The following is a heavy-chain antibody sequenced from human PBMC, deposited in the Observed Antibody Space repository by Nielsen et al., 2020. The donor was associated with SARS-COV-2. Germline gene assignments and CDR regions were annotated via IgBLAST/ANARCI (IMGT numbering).Heavy chain of an antibody. V-gene: IGHV4-34*01. CDR1: GGSFSGYY. J-gene: IGHJ4*02. Sequence: SETLSLTCAVYGGSFSGYYWSWIRQPPGKGLEWIGEINHSGSTNYNPSLKSRVTISVDTSKNQFSLKLSSVTAADTAVYYCARGLRGVATNNYWGQGTLVTVSS. CDR3: ARGLRGVATNNY. D-gene: IGHD5-12*01. CDR2: INHSGST.